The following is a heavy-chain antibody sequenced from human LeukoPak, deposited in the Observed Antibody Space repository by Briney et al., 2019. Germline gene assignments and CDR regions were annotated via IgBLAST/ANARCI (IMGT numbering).Heavy chain of an antibody. J-gene: IGHJ3*02. CDR1: GYTFTGYY. CDR3: ASSSSGSYRDAFAI. CDR2: INPNSGGT. V-gene: IGHV1-2*02. Sequence: ASVKVSCKASGYTFTGYYMHWVRQAPGQGLEWMGWINPNSGGTNYAQKFQGRVTMTRDTSISTAYMELSRLRSDDTAVYYCASSSSGSYRDAFAIWGQGTMVTVSS. D-gene: IGHD6-19*01.